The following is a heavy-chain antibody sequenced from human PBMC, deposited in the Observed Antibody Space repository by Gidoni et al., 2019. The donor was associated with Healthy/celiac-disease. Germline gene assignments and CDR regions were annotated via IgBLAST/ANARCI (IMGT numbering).Heavy chain of an antibody. CDR1: GFTFGDYA. CDR3: TMSEPRMYYDFWSGYPFDY. D-gene: IGHD3-3*01. CDR2: IRSKAYGGTT. J-gene: IGHJ4*02. V-gene: IGHV3-49*03. Sequence: EVQLVESGGGLVQPGRSLRLSCTASGFTFGDYAMSWFRQAPGKGLEWVVFIRSKAYGGTTEYAASVKGRFTISRDDSKSIAYLQMNSLKTEDTAVYYCTMSEPRMYYDFWSGYPFDYWGQGTLVTVSS.